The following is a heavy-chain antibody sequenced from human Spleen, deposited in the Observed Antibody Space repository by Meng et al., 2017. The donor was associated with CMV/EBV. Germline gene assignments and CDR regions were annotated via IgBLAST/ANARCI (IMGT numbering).Heavy chain of an antibody. D-gene: IGHD3-22*01. Sequence: GESLKISCAASGFTFSNAWMSWVRQAPGKGLEWVGRIKSKTDGGTTDYAAPVKGRFTISRDDSKNTLYLQMNSLKTEDTAVYYCARGTSQVLTLYYYDSSGYLGWGQGTLVTVSS. J-gene: IGHJ4*02. CDR3: ARGTSQVLTLYYYDSSGYLG. V-gene: IGHV3-15*01. CDR2: IKSKTDGGTT. CDR1: GFTFSNAW.